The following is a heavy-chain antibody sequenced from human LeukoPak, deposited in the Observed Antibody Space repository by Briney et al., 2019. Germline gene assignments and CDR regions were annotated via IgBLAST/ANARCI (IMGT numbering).Heavy chain of an antibody. CDR2: INHSGST. V-gene: IGHV4-34*01. D-gene: IGHD6-13*01. Sequence: SETLSLTCAVYGGSFSGYYWSWIRQPPGKGLEWIGEINHSGSTNYNPSLKSRVTISVDTSKNQFSLKLSSVTAADTAVYYCARIAAAGTDYWGQGTLVTVSS. CDR1: GGSFSGYY. CDR3: ARIAAAGTDY. J-gene: IGHJ4*02.